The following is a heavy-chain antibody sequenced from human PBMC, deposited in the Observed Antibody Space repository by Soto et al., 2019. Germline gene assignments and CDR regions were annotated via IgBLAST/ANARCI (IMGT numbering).Heavy chain of an antibody. V-gene: IGHV4-34*01. CDR2: INHSGST. J-gene: IGHJ5*02. CDR1: GGSFSGYY. CDR3: ARGGPDYYGSGSYSRKYNCFDP. Sequence: ASETLSLTCAVYGGSFSGYYWSWIRQPPGKGLEWIGEINHSGSTNYNPSLKSRVTISVDTSKNQFSLKLSSVTAADTAVYYCARGGPDYYGSGSYSRKYNCFDPWGQGTLVTVSS. D-gene: IGHD3-10*01.